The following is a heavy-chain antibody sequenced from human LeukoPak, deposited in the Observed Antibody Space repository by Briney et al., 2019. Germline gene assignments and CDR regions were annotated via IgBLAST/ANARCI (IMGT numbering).Heavy chain of an antibody. CDR1: GFTFSSYG. CDR2: IRYDGSNK. Sequence: GGSLRLSCAASGFTFSSYGMHWVRQAPGKGLEWVAFIRYDGSNKHYADSVKGRFTTSRDNSKNTLYMQMNRLRAEDTAVYYCAKDYRYYYGSGSYYIDYWGQGTLVTVSS. D-gene: IGHD3-10*01. V-gene: IGHV3-30*02. J-gene: IGHJ4*02. CDR3: AKDYRYYYGSGSYYIDY.